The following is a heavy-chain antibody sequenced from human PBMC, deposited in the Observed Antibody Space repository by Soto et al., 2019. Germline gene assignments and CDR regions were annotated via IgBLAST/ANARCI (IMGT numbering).Heavy chain of an antibody. CDR2: ISTYNGNT. CDR3: ARGPTDYYDNSANYFLDY. CDR1: GYTFITYG. V-gene: IGHV1-18*01. J-gene: IGHJ4*02. D-gene: IGHD3-22*01. Sequence: ASVKVSCKASGYTFITYGVSWVRQAPGQGLDWLGWISTYNGNTRYAERLQGRVTMTTDTTTNTAYMELRNLRSDDTAVYYCARGPTDYYDNSANYFLDYWGQGTLVPVSS.